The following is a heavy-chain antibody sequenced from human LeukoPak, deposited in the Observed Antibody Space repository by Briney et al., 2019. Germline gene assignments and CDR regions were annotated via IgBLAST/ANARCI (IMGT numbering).Heavy chain of an antibody. CDR2: ISSSGNTM. J-gene: IGHJ4*02. CDR3: VRDRTMVIDY. V-gene: IGHV3-48*03. Sequence: GGSLRLSCAASGFTFSSYEMNWVRQAPGKGLEWVSYISSSGNTMYYAGSVKGRFTISRDNAKNSLYLQMNSLRAEDTAVYYCVRDRTMVIDYWGQGTLVTVSS. D-gene: IGHD3-10*01. CDR1: GFTFSSYE.